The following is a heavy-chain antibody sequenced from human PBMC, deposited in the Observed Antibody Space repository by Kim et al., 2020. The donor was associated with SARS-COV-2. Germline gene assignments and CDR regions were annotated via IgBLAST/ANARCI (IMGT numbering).Heavy chain of an antibody. D-gene: IGHD5-12*01. CDR3: ARRGSGYDFGKYYFDY. V-gene: IGHV4-39*01. Sequence: SLKSRVTISVDTSKNQFSLKLSSVTAADTAVYYCARRGSGYDFGKYYFDYWGQGTLVTVSS. J-gene: IGHJ4*02.